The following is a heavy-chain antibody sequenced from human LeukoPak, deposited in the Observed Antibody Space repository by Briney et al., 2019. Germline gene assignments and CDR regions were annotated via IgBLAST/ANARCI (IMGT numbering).Heavy chain of an antibody. Sequence: SETLSLTCTVSGGSVSSGSYYWSWIRQPPGKGLEWIGYIYYSGSTNYNPSLKSRVTISVDTSKNQFSLKLSSVTAADTAVYYCARLWGTTRAFDIWGQGTMVTVYS. CDR2: IYYSGST. V-gene: IGHV4-61*01. CDR1: GGSVSSGSYY. J-gene: IGHJ3*02. CDR3: ARLWGTTRAFDI. D-gene: IGHD3-16*01.